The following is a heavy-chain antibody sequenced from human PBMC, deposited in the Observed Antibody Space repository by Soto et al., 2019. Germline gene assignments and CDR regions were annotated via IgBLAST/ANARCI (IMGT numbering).Heavy chain of an antibody. D-gene: IGHD3-22*01. Sequence: SETLSLTCAVYGGSFSGYYWSWIRQPPGKGLEWIGEINHSGSTNYNPSLKSRVTISVDTSQNQFSLKLSSVTAADTAVYYCARGNGYYYDSSGPSWFDPWGQGTLVTVSS. J-gene: IGHJ5*02. CDR3: ARGNGYYYDSSGPSWFDP. CDR1: GGSFSGYY. V-gene: IGHV4-34*01. CDR2: INHSGST.